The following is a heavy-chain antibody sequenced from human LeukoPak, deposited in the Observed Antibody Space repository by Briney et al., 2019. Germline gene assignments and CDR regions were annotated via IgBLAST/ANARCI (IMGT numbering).Heavy chain of an antibody. D-gene: IGHD3-22*01. CDR3: GGDSSGYYYMVDY. CDR2: IYSGGST. Sequence: GGSLRLSCAASGFTFSNYAMSWVRQAPGKGLEWVSVIYSGGSTYYADSVKGRFTISRDNSKNTLYLQMNSLRAEDTAVYYCGGDSSGYYYMVDYWGQGTLVTVSS. J-gene: IGHJ4*02. CDR1: GFTFSNYA. V-gene: IGHV3-66*01.